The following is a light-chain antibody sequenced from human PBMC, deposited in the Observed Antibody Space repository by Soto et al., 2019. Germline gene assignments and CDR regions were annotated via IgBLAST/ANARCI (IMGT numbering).Light chain of an antibody. CDR1: QFVSRR. CDR2: DTS. V-gene: IGKV3-15*01. J-gene: IGKJ5*01. CDR3: QQSYSAPIT. Sequence: EIVVTQSPATLSASPGERVTLSCRASQFVSRRLAWYQQRPGQVPRLLIYDTSTRAPGISARFSGSGSGTEFTLTISSLQPEDFAAYYCQQSYSAPITFGQGTRLEIK.